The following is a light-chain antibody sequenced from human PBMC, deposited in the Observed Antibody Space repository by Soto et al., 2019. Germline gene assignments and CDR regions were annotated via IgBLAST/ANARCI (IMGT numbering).Light chain of an antibody. CDR3: SSFAGSPVV. V-gene: IGLV2-14*01. J-gene: IGLJ2*01. CDR2: ASS. CDR1: SSDVGGYNY. Sequence: SALTQPASVSGSPGQSITISCTGTSSDVGGYNYVSWYQHHAGKAPRLMIYASSNRPSGVSHRFSGSRSGNTASLTISGLQAEDEADYFCSSFAGSPVVFGGGTKLTVL.